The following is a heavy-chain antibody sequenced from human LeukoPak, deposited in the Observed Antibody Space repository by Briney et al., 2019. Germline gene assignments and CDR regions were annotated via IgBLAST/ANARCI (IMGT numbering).Heavy chain of an antibody. CDR1: GFTSSDYN. J-gene: IGHJ1*01. D-gene: IGHD6-13*01. Sequence: GGSLRLSCAPSGFTSSDYNMRWIRQAPGKGLEWVSSISRSGSTKYYADSVKGRFTISRDNAKNSLFLQMNSLRAEDSAVYYCARDRGSSWFKSFHHWGQGTLVTVSS. CDR2: ISRSGSTK. V-gene: IGHV3-11*04. CDR3: ARDRGSSWFKSFHH.